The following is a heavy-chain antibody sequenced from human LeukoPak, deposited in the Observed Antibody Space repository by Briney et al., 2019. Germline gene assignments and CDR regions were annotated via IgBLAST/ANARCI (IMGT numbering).Heavy chain of an antibody. V-gene: IGHV4-34*01. Sequence: KSSETLSLTCAVHGGSFSGYYWSWIRQPPGKGLEWIGEINHSGSTNYNPSLKSRVTMSVDTSKNQFSLKLSSVTAADTAVYYCARDRRFGELLADYWGQGTLVTVSS. D-gene: IGHD3-10*01. CDR1: GGSFSGYY. CDR3: ARDRRFGELLADY. J-gene: IGHJ4*02. CDR2: INHSGST.